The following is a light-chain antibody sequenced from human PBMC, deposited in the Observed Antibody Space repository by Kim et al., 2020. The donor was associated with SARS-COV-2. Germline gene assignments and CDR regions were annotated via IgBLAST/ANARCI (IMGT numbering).Light chain of an antibody. V-gene: IGLV3-21*04. CDR3: QIWDSSSDPLV. Sequence: APGKTARITCGGNNIGSKSVHWYQQKPGQAPVLVIYYDSDRPSGIPERFSGSNSGNTATLTISRVEAWDEADYYCQIWDSSSDPLVFGGGTQLTVL. CDR2: YDS. J-gene: IGLJ2*01. CDR1: NIGSKS.